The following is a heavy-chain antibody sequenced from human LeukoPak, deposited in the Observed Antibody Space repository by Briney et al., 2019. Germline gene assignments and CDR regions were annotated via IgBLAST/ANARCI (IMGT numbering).Heavy chain of an antibody. CDR3: AKAADGVPPGKPLNWFDP. CDR1: GFTFSDHN. CDR2: VSISSGTI. D-gene: IGHD2-2*02. Sequence: GGSLRLSCAASGFTFSDHNMNWVRQAPGKGLEWISFVSISSGTIDYADSVKGRFRISRDNAKSSLDLQMNSLRAEDTAVYYCAKAADGVPPGKPLNWFDPRGQGTLVTVSS. V-gene: IGHV3-48*04. J-gene: IGHJ5*02.